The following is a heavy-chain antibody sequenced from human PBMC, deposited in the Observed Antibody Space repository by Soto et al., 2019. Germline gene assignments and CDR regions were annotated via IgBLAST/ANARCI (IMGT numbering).Heavy chain of an antibody. CDR2: ISAHNGNT. V-gene: IGHV1-18*01. D-gene: IGHD1-1*01. J-gene: IGHJ4*02. CDR1: GYIFTTYG. CDR3: ARGRYGDY. Sequence: QVHLVQSGAEVKKPGASVKVSCKGSGYIFTTYGITWVRQAPGQGLEWMGWISAHNGNTNYAQKLQGRVTVTRDTSTSTAYIELRNLRSDVTAVYYCARGRYGDYWGQGALVTVSS.